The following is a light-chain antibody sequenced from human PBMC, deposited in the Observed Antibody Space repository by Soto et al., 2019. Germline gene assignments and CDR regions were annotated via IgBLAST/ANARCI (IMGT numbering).Light chain of an antibody. CDR1: QSVSSY. J-gene: IGKJ5*01. CDR2: DAS. CDR3: QQYNNWPFS. V-gene: IGKV3-11*01. Sequence: EIVLTQSPATLSFSPGERANLSCRASQSVSSYLAWYQQKPGQAPRLLIYDASNRATGIPARFSGSGSGTDFTLTISGLQSEDSAVYFCQQYNNWPFSFGQGTRLEIK.